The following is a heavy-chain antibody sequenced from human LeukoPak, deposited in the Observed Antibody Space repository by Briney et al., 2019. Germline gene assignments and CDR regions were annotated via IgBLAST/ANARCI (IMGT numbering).Heavy chain of an antibody. CDR2: INSDGSST. J-gene: IGHJ4*02. D-gene: IGHD3-9*01. CDR3: ARALNYDILTGYCDY. CDR1: GFTFSSYW. V-gene: IGHV3-74*01. Sequence: HPGGSLRLSCAASGFTFSSYWMHWVRQAPGKGLVWVSRINSDGSSTSYADSVKGRFTISRDNAKNTLYLQMNSLRAEDTAVYYCARALNYDILTGYCDYWGQGTLVTVSS.